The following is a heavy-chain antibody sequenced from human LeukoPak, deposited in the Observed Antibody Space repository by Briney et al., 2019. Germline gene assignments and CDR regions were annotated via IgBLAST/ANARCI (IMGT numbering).Heavy chain of an antibody. CDR3: ARAGEMRYMDV. D-gene: IGHD5-24*01. CDR1: GFTFSNYY. CDR2: IKGNGATT. J-gene: IGHJ6*03. V-gene: IGHV3-11*01. Sequence: PGGSLRLSCEASGFTFSNYYMSWIRQAPGKGLEWVSHIKGNGATTYYADSVRGRFTISRDNAKNSLFLQMNSLRVDDTATYYCARAGEMRYMDVWGKGTAVAVS.